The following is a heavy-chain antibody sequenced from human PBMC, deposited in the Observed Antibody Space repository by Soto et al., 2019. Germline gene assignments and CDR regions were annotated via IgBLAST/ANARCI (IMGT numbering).Heavy chain of an antibody. CDR3: AKDGRGYYGSGSYSFWFDP. D-gene: IGHD3-10*01. CDR1: GFSFSSYG. Sequence: VQLVESGGGVVQPGRSLRLSCAASGFSFSSYGMHWVRQAPGKGLEWVAAIWYDGSNKYYADSVKGRFTISRDNSKNTLFLQMNRLRAEDTAVYYCAKDGRGYYGSGSYSFWFDPWGQGTLVTVSS. J-gene: IGHJ5*02. V-gene: IGHV3-33*06. CDR2: IWYDGSNK.